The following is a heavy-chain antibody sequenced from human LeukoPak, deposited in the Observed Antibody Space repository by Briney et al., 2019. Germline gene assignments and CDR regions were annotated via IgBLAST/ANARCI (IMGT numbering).Heavy chain of an antibody. D-gene: IGHD3-22*01. J-gene: IGHJ4*02. V-gene: IGHV1-18*01. CDR3: ARDRYYYDTSDKFDY. CDR1: GYTFTSYG. Sequence: EASVKVSCKASGYTFTSYGISWVRQAPGQGLEWMGWISAYNGNTNYAQKLQGRVTMTTDTSTSTAYMELRSLRSDDTAVYYCARDRYYYDTSDKFDYWGQGTLVTVSS. CDR2: ISAYNGNT.